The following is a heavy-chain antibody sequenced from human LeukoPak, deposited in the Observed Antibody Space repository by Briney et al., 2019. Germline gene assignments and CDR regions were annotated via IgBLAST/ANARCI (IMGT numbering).Heavy chain of an antibody. V-gene: IGHV3-48*02. CDR3: VRDPHALDF. CDR2: ITSRSSPI. CDR1: GFTFSTYS. Sequence: GGSLRLSCAASGFTFSTYSMNWVRQAPGKGLEWISYITSRSSPIHYADPVKGRFTISRDNAKSSLYLQMDSLRDEDTAVYYCVRDPHALDFWGQGTLVTVSS. J-gene: IGHJ4*02.